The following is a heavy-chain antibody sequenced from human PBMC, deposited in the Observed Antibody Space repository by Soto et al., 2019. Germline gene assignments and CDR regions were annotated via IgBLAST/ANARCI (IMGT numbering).Heavy chain of an antibody. J-gene: IGHJ4*02. CDR1: GFSLSTSGVG. V-gene: IGHV2-5*02. Sequence: QITLKESGPPLVKPTQTLTLTCTFSGFSLSTSGVGVGWIRQPPGKALECLAFIHWDDDKRYSPSLKSRLTITKDTSKNQVVLTMTNMDPVDTATYYCAHITYNNFWSGYPGFDYWGQGTLVTVSS. CDR3: AHITYNNFWSGYPGFDY. CDR2: IHWDDDK. D-gene: IGHD3-3*01.